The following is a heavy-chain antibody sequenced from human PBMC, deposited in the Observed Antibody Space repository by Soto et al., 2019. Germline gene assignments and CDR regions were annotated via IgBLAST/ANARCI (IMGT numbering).Heavy chain of an antibody. CDR3: AKAMVVVTAISGGGGFDK. CDR1: GFTFSSYG. CDR2: ISYDGSNK. Sequence: QVQLVESGGGVVQPGRSLRLSCAASGFTFSSYGMHWVRQAPGKGLEWVAVISYDGSNKYCADSVKGRFTISRDNSKNTLYLQMNSLRAEDTAVYYCAKAMVVVTAISGGGGFDKWGQGTLVNVSS. J-gene: IGHJ3*02. D-gene: IGHD2-21*02. V-gene: IGHV3-30*18.